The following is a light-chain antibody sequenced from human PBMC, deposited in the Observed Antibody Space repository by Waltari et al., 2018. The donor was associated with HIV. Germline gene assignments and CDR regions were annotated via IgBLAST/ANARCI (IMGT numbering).Light chain of an antibody. Sequence: SPSSLSASVGDRVVVTCRANQTISKFLNWYQHKPGKAPNLLISSASNLHGGVPSRFGGSGSGTDFALTITSLQPEDFALYYCQQTYSAPWTFGQGTKIDIK. J-gene: IGKJ1*01. CDR3: QQTYSAPWT. CDR1: QTISKF. V-gene: IGKV1-39*01. CDR2: SAS.